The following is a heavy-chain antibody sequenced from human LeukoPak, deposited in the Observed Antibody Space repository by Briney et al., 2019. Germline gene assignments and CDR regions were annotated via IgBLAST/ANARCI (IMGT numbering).Heavy chain of an antibody. J-gene: IGHJ4*02. Sequence: ASVKVSCKASGYTFTSYNMHWVRQAPGQGLEWMGWISSYTGYTNYAQNLQGRVTMTTDTSTITAYMELRSLRSDDTAVYYCARATYGYYGSGTQLEGVDYWGQGTLVTVSS. CDR3: ARATYGYYGSGTQLEGVDY. D-gene: IGHD3-10*01. CDR1: GYTFTSYN. V-gene: IGHV1-18*04. CDR2: ISSYTGYT.